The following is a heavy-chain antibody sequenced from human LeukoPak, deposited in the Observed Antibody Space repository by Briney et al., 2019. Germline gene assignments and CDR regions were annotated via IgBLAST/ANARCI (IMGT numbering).Heavy chain of an antibody. CDR2: IRSRDGAI. Sequence: GSLRLSCAASGFSFSSYSMNWVRQAPGKGLEWISYIRSRDGAIYYADSVKGRFTITTDNARKSLYPQMNSLREEDTAVYYCARDSSWSFDYWGQGTLVTVSS. J-gene: IGHJ4*02. CDR1: GFSFSSYS. D-gene: IGHD2-15*01. CDR3: ARDSSWSFDY. V-gene: IGHV3-48*02.